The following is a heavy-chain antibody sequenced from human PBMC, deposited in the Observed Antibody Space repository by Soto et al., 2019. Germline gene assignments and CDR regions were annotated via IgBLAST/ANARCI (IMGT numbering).Heavy chain of an antibody. CDR2: INPNSGGT. D-gene: IGHD6-19*01. CDR3: ARATSSGWYMVGEYFQH. J-gene: IGHJ1*01. Sequence: ASVKVSCKASGYTLTGYYMHWVRQAPGQGLEWMGWINPNSGGTNYAQKFQGWVTMTRDTSISTAYMELSRLRSDDTAVYYCARATSSGWYMVGEYFQHWGQGTLVTVSS. V-gene: IGHV1-2*04. CDR1: GYTLTGYY.